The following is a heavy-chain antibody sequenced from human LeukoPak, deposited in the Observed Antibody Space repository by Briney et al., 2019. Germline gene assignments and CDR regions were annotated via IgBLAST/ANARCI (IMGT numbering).Heavy chain of an antibody. J-gene: IGHJ4*02. CDR3: ARDRDCSGGSCPAVFDY. D-gene: IGHD2-15*01. CDR2: IIPIFGTA. V-gene: IGHV1-69*01. CDR1: GGTFSSYA. Sequence: GSSVKVSCTASGGTFSSYAISWVRQAPGQGLEWMGGIIPIFGTANYAQKFQGRVTITADESTSTAYMELSSLRSEDTAVYYCARDRDCSGGSCPAVFDYWGQGTLVTVSS.